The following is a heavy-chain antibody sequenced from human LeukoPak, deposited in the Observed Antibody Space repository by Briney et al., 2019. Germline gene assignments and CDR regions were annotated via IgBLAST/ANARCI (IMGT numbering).Heavy chain of an antibody. D-gene: IGHD2-15*01. Sequence: SETLSLTCTGSGGSISSGGYYWSWIRQHPGKGLEWIGYIYYSGSTYYNPSLKSRVTISVDTSKNQFSLKLSSVTAADTAVYYCARETTHGAFDIWGQGTMVTVSS. J-gene: IGHJ3*02. CDR1: GGSISSGGYY. V-gene: IGHV4-31*03. CDR3: ARETTHGAFDI. CDR2: IYYSGST.